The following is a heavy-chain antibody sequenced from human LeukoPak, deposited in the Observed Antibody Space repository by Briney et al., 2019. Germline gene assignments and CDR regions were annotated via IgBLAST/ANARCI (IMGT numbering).Heavy chain of an antibody. CDR1: GYTFSSYG. CDR3: ARDMVGVAADGNWFDP. CDR2: IATHNGKT. V-gene: IGHV1-18*01. D-gene: IGHD6-13*01. Sequence: GASVKVSCKASGYTFSSYGISWVRQAPGQGLEWMGWIATHNGKTKYAEKVQGRVTMTTDTSTTTAYMELRTLRSDDTAVYYCARDMVGVAADGNWFDPWGEGTLVTVSS. J-gene: IGHJ5*02.